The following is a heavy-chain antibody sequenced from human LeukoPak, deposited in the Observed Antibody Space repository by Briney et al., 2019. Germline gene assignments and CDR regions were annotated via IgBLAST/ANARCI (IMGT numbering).Heavy chain of an antibody. CDR1: GGSISTYF. D-gene: IGHD3-22*01. J-gene: IGHJ4*02. CDR2: IYYSGGT. V-gene: IGHV4-59*01. Sequence: PSETLSLTCTVSGGSISTYFWSWIRQPPGKGLEWIGYIYYSGGTNYNPSLKGRLTISVDTSKNQISLKLSSVTAADTAVYYCARDSYDSSGYFSVFDYWGQGTLVTVSS. CDR3: ARDSYDSSGYFSVFDY.